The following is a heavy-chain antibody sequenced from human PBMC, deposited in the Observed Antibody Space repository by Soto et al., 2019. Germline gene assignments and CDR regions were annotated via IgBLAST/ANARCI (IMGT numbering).Heavy chain of an antibody. V-gene: IGHV4-61*01. J-gene: IGHJ3*02. Sequence: QVQLQESGPGLVKPSETLFLTCAVSGGSVSRGSHYWSWIRQPPGRGLEWIAYISYTGTTDYNPSLKSRVTISLDMSKNQFSLRLDSVTAADTAVYYCARDRPDNSISFDAFDIWGQGTMVTVSS. D-gene: IGHD1-20*01. CDR1: GGSVSRGSHY. CDR2: ISYTGTT. CDR3: ARDRPDNSISFDAFDI.